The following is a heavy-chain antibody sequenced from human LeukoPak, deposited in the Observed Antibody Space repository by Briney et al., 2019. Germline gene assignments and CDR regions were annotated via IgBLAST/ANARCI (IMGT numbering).Heavy chain of an antibody. CDR2: INHSGST. J-gene: IGHJ4*02. CDR1: GGSFSGYY. V-gene: IGHV4-34*01. Sequence: SETLSLTCAVYGGSFSGYYWSWIRQPPGKGLEWIGEINHSGSTNYNPSLKSRVTISVDTSKNQFSLKLSSVTAADTAVYYCARGPYYFGSGNDYNRFNVVYWGQGTLVTVSS. CDR3: ARGPYYFGSGNDYNRFNVVY. D-gene: IGHD3-10*01.